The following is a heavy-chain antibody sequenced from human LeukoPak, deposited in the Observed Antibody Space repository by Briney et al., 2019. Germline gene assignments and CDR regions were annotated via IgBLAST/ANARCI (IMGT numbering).Heavy chain of an antibody. CDR3: AREEVPHGFDI. V-gene: IGHV4-59*12. J-gene: IGHJ3*02. Sequence: SETLSLTCTVSGGSINSNQWSWIRQPPGKGLEWIGYIYYTGSTKYNPSLKSRVTISVDTSKNQFSLRLNSVTAADTAIYYCAREEVPHGFDIWGQGTMVTVSS. CDR2: IYYTGST. CDR1: GGSINSNQ.